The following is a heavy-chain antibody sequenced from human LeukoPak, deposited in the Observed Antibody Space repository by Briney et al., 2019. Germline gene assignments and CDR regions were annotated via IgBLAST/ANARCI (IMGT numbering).Heavy chain of an antibody. CDR2: IGGSGGNT. Sequence: GGSLRLSCVASGFTLSNYAMSWVRQAPGKRPEWLSVIGGSGGNTHYADSVKGRFTISRDTSKNMLYLQIDSLTADDTAIYYCARGTITGGGDCLDYWGQGTLISVSS. D-gene: IGHD2-21*02. CDR1: GFTLSNYA. CDR3: ARGTITGGGDCLDY. J-gene: IGHJ4*02. V-gene: IGHV3-23*01.